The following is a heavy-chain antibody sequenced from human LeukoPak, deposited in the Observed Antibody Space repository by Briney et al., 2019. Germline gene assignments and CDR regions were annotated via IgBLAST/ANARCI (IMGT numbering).Heavy chain of an antibody. D-gene: IGHD6-19*01. Sequence: GGSLRLSCAASGFTFSTYAMHWVRQAPGKGLEWVAVISYDGSNKYYADSVKGRFTISRDNSKNTLSLQMNSLTTEDTAVYYCARDLLSTAGYFDYWGQGTLVTVSS. V-gene: IGHV3-30-3*01. CDR2: ISYDGSNK. J-gene: IGHJ4*02. CDR1: GFTFSTYA. CDR3: ARDLLSTAGYFDY.